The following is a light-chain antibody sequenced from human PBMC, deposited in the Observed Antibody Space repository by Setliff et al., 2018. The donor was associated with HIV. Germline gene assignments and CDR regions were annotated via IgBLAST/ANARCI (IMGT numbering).Light chain of an antibody. CDR3: CSYAGSNIFVV. CDR2: EVN. CDR1: TSDIGSYNR. J-gene: IGLJ1*01. Sequence: QSALAQPPSVSGSPGQSIIISCTGTTSDIGSYNRVSWYQQRPGTAPKLIIYEVNKRPSGVPNRFSGSKSGTTASLAISGLQADDEADYYCCSYAGSNIFVVFGTGTKVTVL. V-gene: IGLV2-23*02.